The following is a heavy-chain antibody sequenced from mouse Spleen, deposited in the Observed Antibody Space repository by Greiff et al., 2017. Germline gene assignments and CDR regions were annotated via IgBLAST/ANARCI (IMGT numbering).Heavy chain of an antibody. CDR3: ATGYDAYFDY. J-gene: IGHJ2*01. CDR2: IHPSDSDT. D-gene: IGHD2-2*01. Sequence: QVHVKQPGAELVKPGASVKVSCKASGYTFTSYWMHWVKQRPGQGLEWIGRIHPSDSDTNYNQKFKGKATLTVDKSSSTAYMQLSSLTSEDSAVYYCATGYDAYFDYWGQGTTLTVSS. V-gene: IGHV1-74*01. CDR1: GYTFTSYW.